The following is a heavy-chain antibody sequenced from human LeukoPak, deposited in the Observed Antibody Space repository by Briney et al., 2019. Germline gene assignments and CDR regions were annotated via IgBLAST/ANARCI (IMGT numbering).Heavy chain of an antibody. CDR1: GGSFSGYY. V-gene: IGHV4-34*01. CDR2: INHRGST. CDR3: ARLLAYCGGDCYLGGGRFDY. J-gene: IGHJ4*02. D-gene: IGHD2-21*02. Sequence: KPSETLSLTCAVYGGSFSGYYWSWIRQPPGKGLEWIGEINHRGSTNYNPSLKSRVTISVDTSKNQFSLKLSSVTAADTAVYYCARLLAYCGGDCYLGGGRFDYWGQGTLVTVSS.